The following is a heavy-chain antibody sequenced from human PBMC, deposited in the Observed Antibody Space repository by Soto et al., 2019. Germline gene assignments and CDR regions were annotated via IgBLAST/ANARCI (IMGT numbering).Heavy chain of an antibody. Sequence: ASVKVSCKASGGTFSNYPISWVRQAPGQGLEWMGGIVPIFGTANYAQKFQGRVTITADESTSTAYMELSSLRSEDTAVYYCARHGSAWDYWGQGTLVNVPQ. D-gene: IGHD6-19*01. CDR1: GGTFSNYP. V-gene: IGHV1-69*13. CDR3: ARHGSAWDY. CDR2: IVPIFGTA. J-gene: IGHJ4*02.